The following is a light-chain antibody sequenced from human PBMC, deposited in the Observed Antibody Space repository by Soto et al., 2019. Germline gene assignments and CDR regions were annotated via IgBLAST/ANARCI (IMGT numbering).Light chain of an antibody. CDR2: DAS. CDR1: QSVSSS. J-gene: IGKJ5*01. Sequence: EIVLTQSPGTLPLSPGERATLSCRASQSVSSSLAWYQQKPGQAPRLLIYDASNRATGIPARFSGSGSGTDFTLTISSLEPEDFAVYYCQQRSNWPPTFGQGTRLEIK. CDR3: QQRSNWPPT. V-gene: IGKV3-11*01.